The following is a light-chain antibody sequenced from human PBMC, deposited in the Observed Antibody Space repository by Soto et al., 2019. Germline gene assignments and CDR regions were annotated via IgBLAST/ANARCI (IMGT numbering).Light chain of an antibody. V-gene: IGKV1-5*03. Sequence: DIQMTQSPSTLSGSVGDRVTITCRASQTISSWLAWYQQKPGKAPKLLIYKASTLKSGVPSRFSGSGSGTEFTLTISSLQLDDFATYYCQHYNSYSYAFGQGTKVNIK. CDR1: QTISSW. CDR2: KAS. J-gene: IGKJ1*01. CDR3: QHYNSYSYA.